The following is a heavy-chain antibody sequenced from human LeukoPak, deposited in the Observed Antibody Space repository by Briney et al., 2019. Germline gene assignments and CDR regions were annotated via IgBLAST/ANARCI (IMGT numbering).Heavy chain of an antibody. CDR2: ISGSGGST. Sequence: GGSLRLSCAASGFTFSILAMNWVRQAPGKGLEWVSAISGSGGSTYYADFVKGRFTISRDNSKNTLYLQMNSLRAEDTAVYYCARDKIVGATYFDYWGQGTLITVSS. CDR1: GFTFSILA. J-gene: IGHJ4*02. CDR3: ARDKIVGATYFDY. V-gene: IGHV3-23*01. D-gene: IGHD1-26*01.